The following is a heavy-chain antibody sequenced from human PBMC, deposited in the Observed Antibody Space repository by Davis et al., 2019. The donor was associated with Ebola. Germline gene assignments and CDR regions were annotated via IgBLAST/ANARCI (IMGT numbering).Heavy chain of an antibody. Sequence: MPSETLSLTCAVYGGSFSGYYWSWIRQPPGTGLEWIGEINHRGSTYYNPSLKSRVTISVDKSKNQFSLKLSSVTAAATAVYYWARGVGERYYYGMDVWGQGTTVTVSS. D-gene: IGHD4-17*01. CDR2: INHRGST. V-gene: IGHV4-34*01. CDR3: ARGVGERYYYGMDV. J-gene: IGHJ6*02. CDR1: GGSFSGYY.